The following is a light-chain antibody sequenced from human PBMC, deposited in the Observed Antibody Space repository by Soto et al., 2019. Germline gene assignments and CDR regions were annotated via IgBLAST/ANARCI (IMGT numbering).Light chain of an antibody. CDR3: QQYNNWPRT. V-gene: IGKV3D-15*01. J-gene: IGKJ1*01. CDR1: QSVSNN. CDR2: GAS. Sequence: EIELTQSPGTLSLSPGERATLSCRASQSVSNNYLAWYQQKPGQAPRLLIYGASNRATGIPDRFSGSGSGTEFTLTISSLQSEDFAVYYCQQYNNWPRTFGQGTKVDIK.